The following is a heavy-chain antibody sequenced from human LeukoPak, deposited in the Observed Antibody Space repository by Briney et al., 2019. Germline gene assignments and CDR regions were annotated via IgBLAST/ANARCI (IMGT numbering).Heavy chain of an antibody. J-gene: IGHJ4*02. CDR2: IKSKTYGGTT. CDR3: TRADYSYGPFDC. Sequence: PGGSLRLSCTASGFTFGDYAMSWFRQAPGKGLEWIGFIKSKTYGGTTEYAASVKGRFTISRDDSKSIAYLQMNSLKTEDTAVYYCTRADYSYGPFDCWGQGTLVTVSS. CDR1: GFTFGDYA. D-gene: IGHD5-18*01. V-gene: IGHV3-49*03.